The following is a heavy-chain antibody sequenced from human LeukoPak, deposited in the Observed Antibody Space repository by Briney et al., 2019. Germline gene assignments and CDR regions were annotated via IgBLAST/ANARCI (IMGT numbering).Heavy chain of an antibody. CDR1: GYTFSSYY. J-gene: IGHJ4*02. CDR2: ISAYNGNT. V-gene: IGHV1-18*04. CDR3: ARGTYYYDSSGYYPDDY. D-gene: IGHD3-22*01. Sequence: ASVKVSCKASGYTFSSYYMHWVRQAPGQGLEWMGWISAYNGNTNYAQKLQGRVTMTTDTSTSTAYMELRSLRSDDTAVYYCARGTYYYDSSGYYPDDYWGQGTLVTVSS.